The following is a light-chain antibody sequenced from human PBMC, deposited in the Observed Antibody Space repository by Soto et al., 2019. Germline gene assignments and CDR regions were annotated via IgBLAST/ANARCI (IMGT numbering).Light chain of an antibody. CDR1: SSDVGSYNL. J-gene: IGLJ1*01. CDR2: EAS. Sequence: QSALTQPASVSGSPGQSITISSTGTSSDVGSYNLVSWYQQHPGKAPALMIYEASKRPSGVSNRFSGSKSGNTASLTISGLQAEDEADYYCCSYVGSSNYVFGTGTMVTVL. CDR3: CSYVGSSNYV. V-gene: IGLV2-23*01.